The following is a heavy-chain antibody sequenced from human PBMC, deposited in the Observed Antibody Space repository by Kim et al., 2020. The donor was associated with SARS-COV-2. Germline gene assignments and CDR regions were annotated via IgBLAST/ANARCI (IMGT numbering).Heavy chain of an antibody. D-gene: IGHD3-10*01. CDR3: ARDAPGVGGGIDY. V-gene: IGHV4-31*03. J-gene: IGHJ4*02. Sequence: SETLSLTCTVSGGSISSGGYYWSWIRQHPGKGLEWIGYIFPTGSTYYSPSLKSRVTISSDTSKNQFSLKLTSVTAADTAVYFCARDAPGVGGGIDYWGTGILVTVSS. CDR1: GGSISSGGYY. CDR2: IFPTGST.